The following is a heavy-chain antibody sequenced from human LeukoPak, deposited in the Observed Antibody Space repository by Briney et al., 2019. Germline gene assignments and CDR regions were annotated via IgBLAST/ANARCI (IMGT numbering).Heavy chain of an antibody. CDR2: ISYGGSNK. CDR3: AGVGTVGATRDPSDY. CDR1: GFTFSSYA. J-gene: IGHJ4*02. V-gene: IGHV3-30-3*01. Sequence: GGSLRLSCAASGFTFSSYAMHWVRQAPGKGLERVAVISYGGSNKYYADSVKGRFTISRDNSKNTLYLQMNSLRAEDTAVYYCAGVGTVGATRDPSDYWGQGTLVTASS. D-gene: IGHD1-26*01.